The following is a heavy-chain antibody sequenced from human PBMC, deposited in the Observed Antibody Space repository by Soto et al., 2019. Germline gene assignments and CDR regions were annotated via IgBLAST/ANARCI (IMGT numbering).Heavy chain of an antibody. CDR2: INHSGST. D-gene: IGHD3-9*01. Sequence: SETLSLTCAVSGGSISSSNWWNWVRQPPGKGLEWIGEINHSGSTNYNPSLKSRVTISVDTSKNQFSLKLSSVTAADTAVYYCARGPRYYDILTGYKYWGQGTLVTVSS. V-gene: IGHV4-4*02. J-gene: IGHJ4*02. CDR1: GGSISSSNW. CDR3: ARGPRYYDILTGYKY.